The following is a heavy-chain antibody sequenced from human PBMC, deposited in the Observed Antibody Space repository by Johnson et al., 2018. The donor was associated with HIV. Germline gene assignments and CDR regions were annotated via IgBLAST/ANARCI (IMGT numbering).Heavy chain of an antibody. CDR2: SQYDVSQK. Sequence: QVQLVESGGGVVQPGGSLTLSCAASGFSFSSYGIPWVRQVPGKGLEWVAFSQYDVSQKYYAHSVKGRFTTSRDNSKNTLYRQMGSLRAEDMAVYYCARNRGDSPPDAFDIWGQGTMVTVSS. CDR1: GFSFSSYG. J-gene: IGHJ3*02. CDR3: ARNRGDSPPDAFDI. D-gene: IGHD3-10*01. V-gene: IGHV3-30*02.